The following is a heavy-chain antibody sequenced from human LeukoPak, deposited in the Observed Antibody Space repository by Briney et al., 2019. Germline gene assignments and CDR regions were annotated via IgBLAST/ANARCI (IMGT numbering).Heavy chain of an antibody. CDR1: GFTFTSFW. Sequence: GGSLRLSCAASGFTFTSFWRRWVRQAPGKGLEWVDNIKQDGSEKKYVDSVKGRFTISRDNAKNSVCLQMNSLRAEDTGVYYCARDRKFFDYWGQGTLVTVSS. J-gene: IGHJ4*02. CDR3: ARDRKFFDY. CDR2: IKQDGSEK. V-gene: IGHV3-7*04.